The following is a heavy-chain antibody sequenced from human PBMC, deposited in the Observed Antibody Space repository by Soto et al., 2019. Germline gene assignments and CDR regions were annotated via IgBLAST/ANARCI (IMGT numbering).Heavy chain of an antibody. CDR2: ISTYKANT. J-gene: IGHJ4*02. D-gene: IGHD6-19*01. Sequence: QVQLVQSGAEVKKPGASVKVSCKASGYTFTTYGISWVRQAPGQGLEWMGWISTYKANTNYAQNFQGTATMTTDTSTSTAYMELRSLRSDDTAVYYCARVISIYSSASITDYWGQGTLVTVSS. CDR1: GYTFTTYG. CDR3: ARVISIYSSASITDY. V-gene: IGHV1-18*04.